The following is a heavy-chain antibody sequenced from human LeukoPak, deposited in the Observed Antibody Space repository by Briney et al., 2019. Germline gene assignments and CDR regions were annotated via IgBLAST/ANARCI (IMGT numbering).Heavy chain of an antibody. Sequence: PGGSLRLSCAASGFTFSSYSMNWVPQAPGKGLEWVSYISSSSSTIYCADSVKGRFTISRDNAKNSLYLQMSSLRVEDTAVYYRARKQYRDYWGRGTLVTVSS. CDR2: ISSSSSTI. D-gene: IGHD5-12*01. J-gene: IGHJ4*02. CDR3: ARKQYRDY. V-gene: IGHV3-48*01. CDR1: GFTFSSYS.